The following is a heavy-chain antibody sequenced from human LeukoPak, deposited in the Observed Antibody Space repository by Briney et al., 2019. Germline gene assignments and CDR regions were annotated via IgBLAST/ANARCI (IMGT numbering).Heavy chain of an antibody. Sequence: GGSLRLSCAASGFTFSDYNMRWIRQAPGKGLEWVSSISRSGSTKYYADSVKGRFTISRDNAKNSLYLQMNSLRAEDTAVYYCARDHAFSYYYYYMDVWGKGTTVTVSS. J-gene: IGHJ6*03. CDR2: ISRSGSTK. D-gene: IGHD3-3*01. CDR3: ARDHAFSYYYYYMDV. CDR1: GFTFSDYN. V-gene: IGHV3-11*04.